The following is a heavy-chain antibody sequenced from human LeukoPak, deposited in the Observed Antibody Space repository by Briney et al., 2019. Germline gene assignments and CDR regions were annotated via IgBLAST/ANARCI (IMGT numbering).Heavy chain of an antibody. CDR3: AKTSRTKTSSWYYSFDY. Sequence: GGSLRLSCAASGFTFDDYAMHWVRQAPGKGLEWVSGISWNSGSIGYADSVEGRFTISRDNAKNPLYLQMNSLRAEDTALYYCAKTSRTKTSSWYYSFDYWGQGTLVTVSS. J-gene: IGHJ4*02. D-gene: IGHD6-13*01. V-gene: IGHV3-9*01. CDR2: ISWNSGSI. CDR1: GFTFDDYA.